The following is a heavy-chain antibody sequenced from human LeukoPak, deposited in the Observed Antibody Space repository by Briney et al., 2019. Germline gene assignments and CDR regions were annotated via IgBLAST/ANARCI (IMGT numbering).Heavy chain of an antibody. Sequence: SETLSLTCAVYGGSFSGYYWSWIRQPPGKGLEWIGEINHSGSTNYNPSLKSRVTISVDTSKNQFSLKLSSVTAADTAVYYCARARRGPHGYHNWGQGTLVTVSS. V-gene: IGHV4-34*01. CDR2: INHSGST. CDR3: ARARRGPHGYHN. CDR1: GGSFSGYY. D-gene: IGHD5-18*01. J-gene: IGHJ4*02.